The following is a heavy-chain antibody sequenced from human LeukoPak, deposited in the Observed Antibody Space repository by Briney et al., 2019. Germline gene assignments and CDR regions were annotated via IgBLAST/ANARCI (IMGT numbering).Heavy chain of an antibody. D-gene: IGHD6-13*01. CDR3: AKDRIHSSSWTGDFDY. CDR2: ISYDGSDK. CDR1: GFTFSNYG. J-gene: IGHJ4*02. Sequence: PGRSLRLSCAASGFTFSNYGIHWVRQAPGKGLEWVAVISYDGSDKHYADSVKGRFTISRDNSKNTLYLQMNSLRAEDTAVYYCAKDRIHSSSWTGDFDYWGQGTLVTVSS. V-gene: IGHV3-30*18.